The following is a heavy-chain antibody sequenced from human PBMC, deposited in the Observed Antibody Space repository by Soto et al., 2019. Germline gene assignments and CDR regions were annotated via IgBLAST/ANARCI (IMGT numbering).Heavy chain of an antibody. D-gene: IGHD2-15*01. CDR3: ARDLIVVVVAALNYFSYGMDV. Sequence: SPSRGLEWLGRTYYRSKCYNDYAVSVKSRIAISPAASKNQFSLQLNSATPEDTAVYYGARDLIVVVVAALNYFSYGMDVWGQGTTVTSP. J-gene: IGHJ6*02. V-gene: IGHV6-1*01. CDR2: TYYRSKCYN.